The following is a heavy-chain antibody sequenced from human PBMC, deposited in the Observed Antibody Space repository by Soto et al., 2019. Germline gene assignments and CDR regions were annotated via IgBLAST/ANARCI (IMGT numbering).Heavy chain of an antibody. CDR2: LSGYNGDT. CDR1: GYTFTSYG. CDR3: ARAPQTVAGAGIWY. D-gene: IGHD6-13*01. Sequence: QVQLVQSGAEVKKPGASVKVSCKAPGYTFTSYGITWVRQALGQGLEWMGWLSGYNGDTNYAQKYQGRVTMTTDTSTSTAYMELRSLRSDDAAVYYCARAPQTVAGAGIWYWGQGTLVTVSS. V-gene: IGHV1-18*01. J-gene: IGHJ4*02.